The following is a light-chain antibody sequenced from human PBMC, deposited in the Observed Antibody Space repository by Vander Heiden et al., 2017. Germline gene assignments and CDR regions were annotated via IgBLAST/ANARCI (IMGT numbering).Light chain of an antibody. CDR3: QHLNGYPLS. Sequence: IQFTQSPSFLSASVGDRVTITCRASQGISSSLAWYQQKPEKAPRLLIYAASTLQSGVPSRFSGSGSGTEFTLTISSLQPEDFATYYCQHLNGYPLSFGGGTKVEIK. CDR2: AAS. CDR1: QGISSS. J-gene: IGKJ4*01. V-gene: IGKV1-9*01.